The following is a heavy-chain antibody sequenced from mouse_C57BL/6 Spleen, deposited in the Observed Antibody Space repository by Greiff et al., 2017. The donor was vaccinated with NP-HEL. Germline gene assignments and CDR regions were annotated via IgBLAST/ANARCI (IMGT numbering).Heavy chain of an antibody. V-gene: IGHV1-4*01. Sequence: VQLQQSGAELARPGASVKMSCKASGYTFTSYTMHWVKQRPGQGLEWIGYINPSSGYTKYNQKFKDKATLTADKSSSTAYMQLSSLTSEDAAVYYCARKDYGDDWGQGTTLTVSS. D-gene: IGHD2-4*01. J-gene: IGHJ2*01. CDR1: GYTFTSYT. CDR2: INPSSGYT. CDR3: ARKDYGDD.